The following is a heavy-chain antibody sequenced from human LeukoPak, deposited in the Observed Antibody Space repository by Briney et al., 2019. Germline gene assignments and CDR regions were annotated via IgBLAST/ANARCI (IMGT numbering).Heavy chain of an antibody. D-gene: IGHD3-9*01. V-gene: IGHV1-18*01. CDR2: ISANNGDT. J-gene: IGHJ4*02. CDR3: ARDSISEFYDILTGYYSYFDY. Sequence: ASVKVSCKASGYTFTTYGISWVRQAPGQGLEWMGWISANNGDTNYAQKLQGRVTMTTDTSTSTAYMELRSLRSDDTAAYYCARDSISEFYDILTGYYSYFDYWGQGTLVTVSS. CDR1: GYTFTTYG.